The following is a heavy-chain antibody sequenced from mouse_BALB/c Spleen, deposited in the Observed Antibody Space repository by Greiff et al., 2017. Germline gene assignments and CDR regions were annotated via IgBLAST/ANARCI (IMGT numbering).Heavy chain of an antibody. D-gene: IGHD1-1*01. J-gene: IGHJ1*01. Sequence: QVHVKQSGPELVKPGALVKISCKASGYTFTSYDINWVKQRPGQGLERIGWIYTGDGRTKDNEKFKGKATLNADKSSSTAYMQLSSLTSENSAVYFCARSRSHYYGSSLYWYFDVGGAGTTVTVSS. CDR2: IYTGDGRT. CDR3: ARSRSHYYGSSLYWYFDV. CDR1: GYTFTSYD. V-gene: IGHV1S56*01.